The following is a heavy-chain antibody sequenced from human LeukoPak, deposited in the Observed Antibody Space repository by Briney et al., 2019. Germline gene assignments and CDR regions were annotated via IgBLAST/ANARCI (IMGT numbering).Heavy chain of an antibody. V-gene: IGHV1-2*04. J-gene: IGHJ4*02. CDR2: INPNSGGT. D-gene: IGHD3-22*01. CDR1: GYTFTGYY. CDR3: ARDLSSYYYDSSNVHPESGY. Sequence: ASVKVSCKASGYTFTGYYMHWVRQAPGQGLEWMGWINPNSGGTNYAQKFQGWVTMTRDTSISTAYMELSRLRSDDTAVYYCARDLSSYYYDSSNVHPESGYWGQGTLVTVSS.